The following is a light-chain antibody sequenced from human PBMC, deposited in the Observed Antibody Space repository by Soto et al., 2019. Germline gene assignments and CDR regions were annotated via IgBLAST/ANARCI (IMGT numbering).Light chain of an antibody. CDR2: DTS. CDR1: EDVDIY. V-gene: IGKV3-11*01. CDR3: QQRFSWPPWT. Sequence: EVVLTQSPATLSLSPGGRATLSCRASEDVDIYLAWYQQRPGQAPRLLIYDTSKRAIGIPARFTGTGSGTDFTLTISSLEPEDFAVYYCQQRFSWPPWTFGQGTKVEIK. J-gene: IGKJ1*01.